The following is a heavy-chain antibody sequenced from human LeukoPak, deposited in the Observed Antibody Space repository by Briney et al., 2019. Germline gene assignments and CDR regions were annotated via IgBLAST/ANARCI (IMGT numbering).Heavy chain of an antibody. D-gene: IGHD1-1*01. Sequence: ASVKVSCKASGYTFTSYDINWVRQATGQGLEWMGWMNPNSGNTGYAQKFQGRVTMTRNTSISTAYMELSSLRSEDTAVYYCATRTGTTGDFDYWGQGTLVTVSS. J-gene: IGHJ4*02. CDR3: ATRTGTTGDFDY. CDR2: MNPNSGNT. V-gene: IGHV1-8*01. CDR1: GYTFTSYD.